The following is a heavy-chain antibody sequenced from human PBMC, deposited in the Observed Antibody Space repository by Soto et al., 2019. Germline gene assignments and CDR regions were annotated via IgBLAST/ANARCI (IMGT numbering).Heavy chain of an antibody. CDR3: AREVHYYDSSGYYLRWFDP. D-gene: IGHD3-22*01. V-gene: IGHV4-59*01. J-gene: IGHJ5*02. CDR1: GGSISSYY. CDR2: IYYSGST. Sequence: SETLSLTCTVPGGSISSYYWSWIRQPPGKGLEWIGYIYYSGSTNYNPSLKSRVTISVDTSKNQFSLKLSSVTAADTAVYYCAREVHYYDSSGYYLRWFDPWGQGTLVTVSS.